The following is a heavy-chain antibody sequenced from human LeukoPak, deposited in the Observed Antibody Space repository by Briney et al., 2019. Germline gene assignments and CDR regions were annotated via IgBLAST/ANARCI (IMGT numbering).Heavy chain of an antibody. CDR1: GGSIRSHY. V-gene: IGHV4-4*07. J-gene: IGHJ6*02. D-gene: IGHD6-19*01. Sequence: SETLSLTCTVSGGSIRSHYWSWIRQPAGKGLEWIGRIYTSGSTNYNPSLKSRVTMSVDTSKNQFSLKLSSVTAADTAVYYCARALRIAVAGKYYYYGMDVWGQGTTVTVSS. CDR3: ARALRIAVAGKYYYYGMDV. CDR2: IYTSGST.